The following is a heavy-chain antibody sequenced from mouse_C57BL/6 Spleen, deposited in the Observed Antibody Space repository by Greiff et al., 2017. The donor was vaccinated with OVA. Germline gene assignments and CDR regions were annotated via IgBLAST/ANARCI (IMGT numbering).Heavy chain of an antibody. J-gene: IGHJ3*01. CDR1: GFTFSSYA. Sequence: EVKVEESGGGLVKPGGSLKLSCAASGFTFSSYAMSWVRQTPEKRLEWVATISDGGSYTYYPDNVKGRFTISRDNAKNNLYLQMSHLKSEDTAMYYCARDSSYGSSSWFAYWGQGTLVTVSA. CDR3: ARDSSYGSSSWFAY. V-gene: IGHV5-4*01. CDR2: ISDGGSYT. D-gene: IGHD1-1*01.